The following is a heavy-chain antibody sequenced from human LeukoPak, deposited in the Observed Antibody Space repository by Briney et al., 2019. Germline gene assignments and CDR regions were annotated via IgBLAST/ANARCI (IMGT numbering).Heavy chain of an antibody. V-gene: IGHV4-61*02. CDR2: IYTSGST. CDR1: GGSISSSSYY. CDR3: ARDRRGYFDY. D-gene: IGHD1-26*01. Sequence: PSETLSLTCTVSGGSISSSSYYWSWLRQPAGKGLEWIGRIYTSGSTNYNPSLKSRITMSVDTPKDQFSLKLSSVTAADTAVYYCARDRRGYFDYWGQGTLVTVSS. J-gene: IGHJ4*02.